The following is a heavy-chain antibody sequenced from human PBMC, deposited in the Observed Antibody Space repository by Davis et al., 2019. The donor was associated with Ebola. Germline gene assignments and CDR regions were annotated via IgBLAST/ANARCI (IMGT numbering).Heavy chain of an antibody. Sequence: GESLKISCQGVGFTFTNYWIGWVRQMSGKGLEWMGIIFPGDSDTKYSPSFQGQVTMSADKSTNTAFLQWNNLRASDTAMYYCATTRISVLGGVIVPSSFDFWGQGTLVIVSS. D-gene: IGHD3-16*01. CDR1: GFTFTNYW. V-gene: IGHV5-51*01. CDR3: ATTRISVLGGVIVPSSFDF. CDR2: IFPGDSDT. J-gene: IGHJ4*02.